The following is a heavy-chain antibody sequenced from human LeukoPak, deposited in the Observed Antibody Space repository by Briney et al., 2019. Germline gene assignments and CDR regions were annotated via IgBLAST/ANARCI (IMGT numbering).Heavy chain of an antibody. CDR2: INPNSGGT. CDR3: ASTPGYGIAVADVAYYYYYYMDV. D-gene: IGHD6-19*01. Sequence: GASVKVSCKASGYTFTGYYMHWVRQAPGQGLEWMGWINPNSGGTNYAQKFQGRVTMTRDTSISTAYMELSRLRSDDTAVYYCASTPGYGIAVADVAYYYYYYMDVWGKGTTVTVSS. V-gene: IGHV1-2*02. J-gene: IGHJ6*03. CDR1: GYTFTGYY.